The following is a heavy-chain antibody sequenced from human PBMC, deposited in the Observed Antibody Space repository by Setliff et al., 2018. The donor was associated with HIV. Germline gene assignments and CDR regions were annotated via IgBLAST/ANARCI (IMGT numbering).Heavy chain of an antibody. Sequence: SETLSLTCTVSGDSINSGTYYWSWIRQPAGKGLEWIGRLHLSGDTNYNPSLKSRVTMSIDTSKNQFSLKLSSVTAADTGVYYCARQRDPPGFRLIYYYYYMDVWGKGTTVTVSS. CDR1: GDSINSGTYY. CDR3: ARQRDPPGFRLIYYYYYMDV. J-gene: IGHJ6*03. CDR2: LHLSGDT. V-gene: IGHV4-61*02. D-gene: IGHD5-12*01.